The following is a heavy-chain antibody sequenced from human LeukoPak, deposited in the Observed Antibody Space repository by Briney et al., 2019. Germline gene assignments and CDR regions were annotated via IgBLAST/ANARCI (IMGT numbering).Heavy chain of an antibody. CDR1: GFTFSSYG. Sequence: GGSLRLSCAASGFTFSSYGMHWVRQAPGKGLEWVAFIRYDGSNKYYADSVKGRFTISRDNSKNTLYLQMNSLRAEDTAVYYCAKGRYCSGGGCYGDYFDYWGQGTLVTVSS. V-gene: IGHV3-30*02. CDR2: IRYDGSNK. D-gene: IGHD2-15*01. CDR3: AKGRYCSGGGCYGDYFDY. J-gene: IGHJ4*02.